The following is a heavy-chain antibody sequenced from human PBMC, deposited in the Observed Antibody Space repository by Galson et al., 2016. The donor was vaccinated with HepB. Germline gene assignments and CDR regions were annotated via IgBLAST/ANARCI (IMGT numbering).Heavy chain of an antibody. CDR3: TTLMGWGSRPYYYDNMDV. CDR2: LYPSGNT. CDR1: GVSVSDNF. V-gene: IGHV3-53*01. Sequence: SLRLSCAASGVSVSDNFLTWVRQAPGKGLEWVSTLYPSGNTFYADPVRGRFTISRDNSKNTLFYQMDSLRREDTAVYYCTTLMGWGSRPYYYDNMDVWGQGTTVTVSS. J-gene: IGHJ6*02. D-gene: IGHD3-16*01.